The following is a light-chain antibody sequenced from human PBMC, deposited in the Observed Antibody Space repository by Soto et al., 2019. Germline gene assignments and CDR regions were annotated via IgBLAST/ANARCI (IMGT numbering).Light chain of an antibody. J-gene: IGKJ1*01. CDR3: QQYDNWPET. V-gene: IGKV3-15*01. CDR2: GAS. CDR1: QSVRSN. Sequence: EIVMTQSPATLSVSPGERATLSCRASQSVRSNLAWYQQKPGQAPRLLMYGASTRATGIPARFSGSGSGTEFTLTISSLKSEDFAVYYCQQYDNWPETFVQGTKVDIK.